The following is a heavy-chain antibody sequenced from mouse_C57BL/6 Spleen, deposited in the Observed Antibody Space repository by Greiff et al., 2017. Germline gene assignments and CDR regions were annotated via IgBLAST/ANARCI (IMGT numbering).Heavy chain of an antibody. Sequence: EVQLQQSGTVLARPGASVKMSCKTSGYTFTSYWMHWVKQRPGQGLEWIGAIYPGNSDTSYNQKFKGKAKLTAVTSASTAYMALSSLTNEDSAVYYCTSNYYGSSLDYWGQGTTLTVSS. CDR3: TSNYYGSSLDY. J-gene: IGHJ2*01. CDR1: GYTFTSYW. V-gene: IGHV1-5*01. CDR2: IYPGNSDT. D-gene: IGHD1-1*01.